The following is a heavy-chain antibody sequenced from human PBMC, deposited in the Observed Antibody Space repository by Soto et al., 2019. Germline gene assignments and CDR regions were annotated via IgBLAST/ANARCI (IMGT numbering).Heavy chain of an antibody. D-gene: IGHD3-16*02. CDR3: LSLKHDYVWGSPRYIPWFDP. Sequence: QLQLQESGPGLVKPSETLSLTCTVSGGSISSSSYYWGWIRQPPGKGLEWTGSIYYSGSTYYNPSLKSRVSIAVDSFKTYFSLKLSFVTAPDIVVYYCLSLKHDYVWGSPRYIPWFDPWGQGTLVTDSS. CDR1: GGSISSSSYY. V-gene: IGHV4-39*02. CDR2: IYYSGST. J-gene: IGHJ5*02.